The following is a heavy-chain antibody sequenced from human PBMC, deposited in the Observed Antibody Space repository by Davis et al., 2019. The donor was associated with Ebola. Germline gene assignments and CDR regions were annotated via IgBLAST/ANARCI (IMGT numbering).Heavy chain of an antibody. V-gene: IGHV3-30*02. CDR1: EITLSDYA. J-gene: IGHJ3*02. CDR2: KRYNKIKK. Sequence: GESLKISCTSSEITLSDYAMHWVRQAPGKGLEWLTFKRYNKIKKYYADSVQGRFTVSRDDSSNTMFLQMDSLRGEDTAVYFCARESSHAFDIWGQGTFVTVSS. CDR3: ARESSHAFDI.